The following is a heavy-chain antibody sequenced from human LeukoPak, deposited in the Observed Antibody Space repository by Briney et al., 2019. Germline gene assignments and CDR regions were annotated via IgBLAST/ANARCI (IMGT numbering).Heavy chain of an antibody. CDR3: ARDLIRWSGLDY. Sequence: ASVKVSCKASGYTFTSYDINWVRQATGQGLEWMGWMNPNSGNTGYAQKFQGRVTMTRNTSISTAYMELSSLRSEDTAVYYCARDLIRWSGLDYWGQGTLVTVSS. J-gene: IGHJ4*02. CDR2: MNPNSGNT. CDR1: GYTFTSYD. V-gene: IGHV1-8*01. D-gene: IGHD4-23*01.